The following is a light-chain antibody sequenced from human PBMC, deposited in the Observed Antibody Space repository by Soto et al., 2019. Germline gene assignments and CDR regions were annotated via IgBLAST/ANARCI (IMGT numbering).Light chain of an antibody. CDR2: DVT. J-gene: IGLJ1*01. CDR1: SSDVGTYNY. Sequence: QSALTQPASVSGSPGQSIAISCTGTSSDVGTYNYVSWYQQHPGKAPKLMIYDVTNRPSGVSNRFSGSKSGNTASLTISGLQAEDEADYYCTSYRSSTLVVFGTGTKLTVL. CDR3: TSYRSSTLVV. V-gene: IGLV2-14*03.